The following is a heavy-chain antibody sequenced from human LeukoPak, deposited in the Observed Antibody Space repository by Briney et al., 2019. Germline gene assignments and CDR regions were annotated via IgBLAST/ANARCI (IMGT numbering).Heavy chain of an antibody. Sequence: PGGSLRPSCAASGFTFSSYWMHWVRQAPGKGLVWVSRINSDGSSTSYADSVKGRFTISRDNAKNTLYLQMNSLRAEDTAVYYCAKIYTGYSGYDIDYWGQGTLVTVSS. CDR3: AKIYTGYSGYDIDY. V-gene: IGHV3-74*01. D-gene: IGHD5-12*01. J-gene: IGHJ4*02. CDR2: INSDGSST. CDR1: GFTFSSYW.